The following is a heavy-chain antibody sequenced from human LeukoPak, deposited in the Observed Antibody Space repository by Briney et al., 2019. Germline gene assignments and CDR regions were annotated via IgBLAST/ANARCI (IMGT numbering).Heavy chain of an antibody. CDR1: GGTFSSYA. CDR3: AGDFVHPDGYNYHYFDY. CDR2: IIPIFDTP. D-gene: IGHD5-24*01. Sequence: SVKVSCKASGGTFSSYAISWVRQAPGQGLEWMGGIIPIFDTPNYAQNFQGRVTITADESTSTAYMELSSLRSEDTAVYYCAGDFVHPDGYNYHYFDYWGQGTLVTVSS. J-gene: IGHJ4*02. V-gene: IGHV1-69*01.